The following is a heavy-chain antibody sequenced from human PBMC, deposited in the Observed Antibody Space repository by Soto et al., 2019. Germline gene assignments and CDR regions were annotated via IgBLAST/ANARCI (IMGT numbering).Heavy chain of an antibody. CDR3: AKCEGRFLEWLFFDY. CDR1: GFTFSSYA. J-gene: IGHJ4*02. Sequence: GGSLRLSCAASGFTFSSYAMSWVRQAPGKGLEWVSAISGSGGSTYYADSVKGRFTISRDNSKNTLYLQMNSLRAEDTSVYYCAKCEGRFLEWLFFDYWGQGTLVTVSS. CDR2: ISGSGGST. D-gene: IGHD3-3*01. V-gene: IGHV3-23*01.